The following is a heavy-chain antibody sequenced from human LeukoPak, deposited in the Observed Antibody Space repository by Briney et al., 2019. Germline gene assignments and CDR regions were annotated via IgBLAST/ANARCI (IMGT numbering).Heavy chain of an antibody. D-gene: IGHD2-2*01. CDR2: ISSSGATI. Sequence: GGSLRLSCAASGFTFSSYGMNWVRQAPGKGLEWVSFISSSGATIYYADSLKGRFTISRDNAKNSLYLQMNSLRAEDTALYYCARARYCSTNSCYLGDYWGQGTLVTVSS. CDR1: GFTFSSYG. CDR3: ARARYCSTNSCYLGDY. V-gene: IGHV3-48*04. J-gene: IGHJ4*02.